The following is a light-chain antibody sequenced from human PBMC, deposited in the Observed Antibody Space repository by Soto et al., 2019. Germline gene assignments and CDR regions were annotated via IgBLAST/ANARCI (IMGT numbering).Light chain of an antibody. V-gene: IGKV3-11*01. Sequence: EIVLTQSPATLSLSPGERATLSCRASQSVGSFLAWYQQKPGQAPRLLIYDASNRATGIPPRFSGSGSGTDFTLTISSLEPEDFAVYYCQQRSYWPTFGQGTKVEIK. CDR3: QQRSYWPT. J-gene: IGKJ1*01. CDR2: DAS. CDR1: QSVGSF.